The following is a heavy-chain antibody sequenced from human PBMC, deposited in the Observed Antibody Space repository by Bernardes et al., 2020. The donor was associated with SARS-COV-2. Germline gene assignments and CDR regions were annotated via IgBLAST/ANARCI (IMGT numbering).Heavy chain of an antibody. V-gene: IGHV4-39*01. J-gene: IGHJ5*02. CDR3: ARHMPWKDWLDP. CDR1: GGSISSSNYC. CDR2: ICYTGNT. D-gene: IGHD2-2*01. Sequence: SETLSLTCSVSGGSISSSNYCWAWIRQPPGKGLEWIGIICYTGNTFYNPSLKSRVTISVDTSKNQFSLKLTSVTAADTALYYCARHMPWKDWLDPWGQRTLVTVSS.